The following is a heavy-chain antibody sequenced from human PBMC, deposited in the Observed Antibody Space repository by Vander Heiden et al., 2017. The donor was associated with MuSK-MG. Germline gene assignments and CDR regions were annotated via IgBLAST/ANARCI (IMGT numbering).Heavy chain of an antibody. CDR1: GFTFSSYW. V-gene: IGHV3-7*04. CDR3: ARGTGSSGWYYYFDY. J-gene: IGHJ4*02. D-gene: IGHD6-19*01. CDR2: IKQDGSEK. Sequence: EVQLVESGGGLVQPGGSRRLSCAASGFTFSSYWMSWVRQAPGKGLEWVANIKQDGSEKYYVDSVKGRFTISRDNAKNSLYLQMNSLRAEDTAVYYCARGTGSSGWYYYFDYWGQGTLVTVSS.